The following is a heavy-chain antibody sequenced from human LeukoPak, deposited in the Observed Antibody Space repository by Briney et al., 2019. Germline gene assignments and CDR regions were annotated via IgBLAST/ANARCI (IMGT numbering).Heavy chain of an antibody. V-gene: IGHV1-2*02. Sequence: ASVNVSCKASGHTFTGYYMHWVRQAPGQGLEWMGWINPNSGGTNYAQKFQGRVTMTRDTSISTAYMELSRLRSDDTAVYSCARGNHDAFDIWGQGTMVTVAS. CDR2: INPNSGGT. CDR1: GHTFTGYY. J-gene: IGHJ3*02. D-gene: IGHD1-14*01. CDR3: ARGNHDAFDI.